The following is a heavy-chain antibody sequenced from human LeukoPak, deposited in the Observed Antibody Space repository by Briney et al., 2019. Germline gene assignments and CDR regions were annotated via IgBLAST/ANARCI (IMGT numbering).Heavy chain of an antibody. J-gene: IGHJ4*02. Sequence: GGSLRLSCAASGFTFSSYAMSWVRQAPGKGLEWVSAISGSGGSTYYADSVKGRFTISRDNAKNSLYLQMNSLRAEDTAVYYCARDGLATGLSLDYWGQGTLVTVSS. CDR2: ISGSGGST. V-gene: IGHV3-23*01. CDR1: GFTFSSYA. CDR3: ARDGLATGLSLDY. D-gene: IGHD3-10*01.